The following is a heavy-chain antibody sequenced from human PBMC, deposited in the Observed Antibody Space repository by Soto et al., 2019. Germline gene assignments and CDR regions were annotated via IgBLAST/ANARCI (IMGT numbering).Heavy chain of an antibody. D-gene: IGHD6-19*01. V-gene: IGHV3-48*04. CDR2: ISSSSSTI. J-gene: IGHJ1*01. CDR3: AKAVAGTNFQH. CDR1: GFTFSSYS. Sequence: PGGSLRLSCAASGFTFSSYSMNWVRQAPGKGLEWVSYISSSSSTIYYADSVKGRFTISRDNAKNSLYLQMNSLRAEDTALYYCAKAVAGTNFQHWGQGTLVTVSS.